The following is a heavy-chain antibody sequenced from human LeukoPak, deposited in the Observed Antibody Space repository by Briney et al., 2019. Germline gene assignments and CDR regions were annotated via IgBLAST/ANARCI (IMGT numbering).Heavy chain of an antibody. CDR2: INTDGSST. CDR3: ARVEDLDSSPDY. J-gene: IGHJ4*02. CDR1: GFTFSSYA. D-gene: IGHD6-13*01. V-gene: IGHV3-74*01. Sequence: GGSLRLSCAASGFTFSSYAMTWVRQAPGKGLEGVSRINTDGSSTSYADSVKGRFTISRDNAKNTLYLQMNSLRAEDTAVYYCARVEDLDSSPDYWGQGTLVTVSS.